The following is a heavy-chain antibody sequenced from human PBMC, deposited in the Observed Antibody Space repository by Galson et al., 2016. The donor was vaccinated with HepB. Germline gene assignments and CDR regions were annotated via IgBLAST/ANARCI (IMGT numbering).Heavy chain of an antibody. J-gene: IGHJ5*02. Sequence: SWIRQPPGKGLEWIGYIYYSGSTNYNPSLKSRVTLSLDTSKNQMSLKLRSVIAADTAGYYCARGVLWFGDQKGYWFDTWGQGGLVTVSS. CDR3: ARGVLWFGDQKGYWFDT. CDR2: IYYSGST. V-gene: IGHV4-59*01. D-gene: IGHD3-10*01.